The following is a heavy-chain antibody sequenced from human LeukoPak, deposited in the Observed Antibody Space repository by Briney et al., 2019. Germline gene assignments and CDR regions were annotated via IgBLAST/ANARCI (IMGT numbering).Heavy chain of an antibody. J-gene: IGHJ4*02. CDR2: ISGGGGST. CDR1: GFTFSYYA. V-gene: IGHV3-23*01. CDR3: AKDLIRGAAAYCFGY. Sequence: GGSLRLSCAASGFTFSYYAMNWVRLAPGKGLEWVSAISGGGGSTYYADSVKGRFTISRDNSKNTLYLQMNSLRVEDTAVYYCAKDLIRGAAAYCFGYWGQGTLVTVSS. D-gene: IGHD2-21*01.